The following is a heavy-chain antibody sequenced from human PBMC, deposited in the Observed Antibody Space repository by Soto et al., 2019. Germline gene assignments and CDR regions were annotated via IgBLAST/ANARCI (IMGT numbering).Heavy chain of an antibody. Sequence: KASETLSLTCNVSGGSISNYYWTWVRQSPEKGLEWIGYMYYNGNINYNPSLKSRVTISIDTSKNQFSLTLKSVTAADTAVYYCASGGNWFDPWGQGVLVTV. D-gene: IGHD3-16*01. CDR1: GGSISNYY. V-gene: IGHV4-59*01. CDR2: MYYNGNI. CDR3: ASGGNWFDP. J-gene: IGHJ5*02.